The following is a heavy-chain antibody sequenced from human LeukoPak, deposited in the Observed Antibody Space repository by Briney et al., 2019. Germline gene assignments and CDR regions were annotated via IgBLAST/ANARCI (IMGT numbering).Heavy chain of an antibody. V-gene: IGHV3-9*03. CDR2: ISWNSGSI. Sequence: GGSLRLSCAASGFTFDDYAMHWVRQAPGKDLEWVSGISWNSGSIGYADSVKGRFTISRDNAKNSLYLQMNSLRAEDMALYYCAKAAYYYGSGSYYYFDYWGQGTLVTVSS. D-gene: IGHD3-10*01. CDR3: AKAAYYYGSGSYYYFDY. CDR1: GFTFDDYA. J-gene: IGHJ4*02.